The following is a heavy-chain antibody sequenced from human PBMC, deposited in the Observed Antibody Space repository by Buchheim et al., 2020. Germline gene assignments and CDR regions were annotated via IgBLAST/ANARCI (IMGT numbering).Heavy chain of an antibody. CDR2: ISTDGNSY. CDR3: ATDLLLGRPDYLDH. CDR1: GFTFSSYA. V-gene: IGHV3-30-3*01. D-gene: IGHD3-10*01. Sequence: VQLLESGGGLVQPGGSLRLSCAASGFTFSSYAMSWVRQAPGKGLEWLAVISTDGNSYFHADSVLGRFTISRDNFRNTVYLQMNGLRGEDTAVYYCATDLLLGRPDYLDHWGQGTL. J-gene: IGHJ4*02.